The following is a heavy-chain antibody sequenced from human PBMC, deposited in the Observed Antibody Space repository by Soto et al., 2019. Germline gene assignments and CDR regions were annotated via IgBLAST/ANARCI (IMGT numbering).Heavy chain of an antibody. V-gene: IGHV3-21*01. Sequence: LRLSCAASGFIFNAYSMNWVRQAPGKGLEWVSSISSSSGYIFYADSVKGRFTISRDNAKNSLYLQMNSLRAEDTAVYYCARDPNSGSYPHYGMDVWGQGTTVTVSS. CDR3: ARDPNSGSYPHYGMDV. J-gene: IGHJ6*02. D-gene: IGHD1-26*01. CDR1: GFIFNAYS. CDR2: ISSSSGYI.